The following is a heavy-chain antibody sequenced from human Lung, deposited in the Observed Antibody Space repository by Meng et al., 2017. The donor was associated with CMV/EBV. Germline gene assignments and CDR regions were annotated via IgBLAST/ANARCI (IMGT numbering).Heavy chain of an antibody. Sequence: QVQVPGTGPALVKPSETLSLPCAVSGDSITNHNLWAWVRQPTGKGLEWIGEIPHRGSSAYNPSLKSRVSMSIDKSKNQFSLKLTSVTAADTAAYHCLRRSGGSVWGQGTLVTVSS. D-gene: IGHD3-10*01. CDR2: IPHRGSS. V-gene: IGHV4-4*02. CDR3: LRRSGGSV. J-gene: IGHJ1*01. CDR1: GDSITNHNL.